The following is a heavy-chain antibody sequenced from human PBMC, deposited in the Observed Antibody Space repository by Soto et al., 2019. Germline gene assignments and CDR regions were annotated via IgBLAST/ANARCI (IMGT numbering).Heavy chain of an antibody. CDR1: GYTFTSYY. CDR3: ARDLYSSSWYRNGFDY. Sequence: QVQLVQSGAEVKKPGASVKVSCKASGYTFTSYYMHWVRQAPGQGLEWMGIINPSGGSTSYAQKCQGRVTRTRDTSTSTVYMELSSLRSEDTAVYYCARDLYSSSWYRNGFDYWGQGTLVTVSS. J-gene: IGHJ4*02. D-gene: IGHD6-13*01. CDR2: INPSGGST. V-gene: IGHV1-46*01.